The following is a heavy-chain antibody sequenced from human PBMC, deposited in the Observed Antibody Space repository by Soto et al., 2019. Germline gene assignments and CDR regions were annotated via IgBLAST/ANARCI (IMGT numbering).Heavy chain of an antibody. J-gene: IGHJ4*02. Sequence: PSETLSLTCTVSGGSISSYYWSWIRQPPGKGLEWIGYIYYSGSTNYNPSLKSRVTISVDTSKNQFSLKLSSVTAADTAVYYCARVAKGGYDEVGDFDYWGQGTLVTVSS. CDR1: GGSISSYY. CDR2: IYYSGST. V-gene: IGHV4-59*01. D-gene: IGHD5-12*01. CDR3: ARVAKGGYDEVGDFDY.